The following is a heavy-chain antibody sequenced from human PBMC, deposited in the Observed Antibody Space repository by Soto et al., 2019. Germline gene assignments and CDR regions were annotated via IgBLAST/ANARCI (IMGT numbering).Heavy chain of an antibody. CDR1: GVSISSSY. Sequence: QVQLQESGPGLVKPSETLSLICSVSGVSISSSYWTWFRQPPGKGLEWIGYITYNDFTSYIPSLKSRVTITLDTSRNQLSLTLTSVTAADTAVYYCARHAGYNDYWGQGTLAIVSS. V-gene: IGHV4-59*08. CDR3: ARHAGYNDY. J-gene: IGHJ4*02. D-gene: IGHD1-20*01. CDR2: ITYNDFT.